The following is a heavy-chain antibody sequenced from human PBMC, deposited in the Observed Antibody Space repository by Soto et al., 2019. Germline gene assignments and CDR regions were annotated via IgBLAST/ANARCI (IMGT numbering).Heavy chain of an antibody. CDR1: GFTFSSYA. CDR3: ARTGGYGNDAFDI. CDR2: ISYDGSNK. J-gene: IGHJ3*02. D-gene: IGHD5-18*01. Sequence: GGSLRLSCVASGFTFSSYAMHWVRQAPGKGLEWVAVISYDGSNKYYADSVKGRFTISRDNSKNTLYLQLNSLRAEDTAVYYCARTGGYGNDAFDIWGQVTM. V-gene: IGHV3-30-3*01.